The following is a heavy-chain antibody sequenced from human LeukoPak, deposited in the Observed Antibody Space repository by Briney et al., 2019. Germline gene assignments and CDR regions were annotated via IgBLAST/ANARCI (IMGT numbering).Heavy chain of an antibody. D-gene: IGHD3-22*01. Sequence: HPGGFLRLSCAASGLTFSSYAMSWVRQAPGKGLEWVSSITSSGAATYYADSVKGRFTICRDNSDNTLYVQMNSLRAEDTAVYYCAKDRPNYYGSNGHYYKLNGDCWGQGTLVTVSS. CDR1: GLTFSSYA. V-gene: IGHV3-23*01. CDR2: ITSSGAAT. CDR3: AKDRPNYYGSNGHYYKLNGDC. J-gene: IGHJ4*02.